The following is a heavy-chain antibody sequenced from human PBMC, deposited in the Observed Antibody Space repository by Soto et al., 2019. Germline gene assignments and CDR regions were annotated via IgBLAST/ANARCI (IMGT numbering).Heavy chain of an antibody. D-gene: IGHD1-7*01. V-gene: IGHV1-69*13. Sequence: WASVKVSCKASGGTFSSYAISWVRQAPGQGLEWMGGIIPIFGTANYAQKFQGRVTITADESTSTAYMELSSLRSEDTAVYYCARDRGMELLNFSQYYCGMDVWGQGTTVTAP. J-gene: IGHJ6*02. CDR1: GGTFSSYA. CDR3: ARDRGMELLNFSQYYCGMDV. CDR2: IIPIFGTA.